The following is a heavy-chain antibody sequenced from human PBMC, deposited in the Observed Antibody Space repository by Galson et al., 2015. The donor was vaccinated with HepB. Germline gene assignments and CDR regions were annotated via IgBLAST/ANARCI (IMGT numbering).Heavy chain of an antibody. Sequence: CAISGDSVSSNGVAWNWIRQSPSRGLEWLGRTYYRSKWSNDYAASVKSRININADTSKNQFSLQLNSVTPEDTALYFCARGRNSAFDFWGQGTMVTVTS. D-gene: IGHD1-1*01. CDR3: ARGRNSAFDF. V-gene: IGHV6-1*01. CDR2: TYYRSKWSN. J-gene: IGHJ3*01. CDR1: GDSVSSNGVA.